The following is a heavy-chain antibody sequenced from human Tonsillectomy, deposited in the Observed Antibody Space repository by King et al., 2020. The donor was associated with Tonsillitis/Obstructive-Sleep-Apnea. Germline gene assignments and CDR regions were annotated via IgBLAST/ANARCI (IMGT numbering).Heavy chain of an antibody. V-gene: IGHV5-51*01. CDR2: ISLNESKT. D-gene: IGHD6-19*01. Sequence: VQLVQSGAEVKKPGESLKISCKCSGYNFATYWISWVLQLPGKGLEWIVIISLNESKTRTSPSFQGQVIISSDKSISTAYLQWSSLSASDTAMYYCARRMGSGWSFDFWGQGTLVTVSS. CDR3: ARRMGSGWSFDF. CDR1: GYNFATYW. J-gene: IGHJ4*02.